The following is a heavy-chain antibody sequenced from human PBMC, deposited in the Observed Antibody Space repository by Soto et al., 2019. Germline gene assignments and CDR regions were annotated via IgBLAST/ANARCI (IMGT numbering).Heavy chain of an antibody. CDR2: IWYDGSNK. V-gene: IGHV3-33*01. CDR3: ARWAVDTAMPTKNYYYYYMDV. Sequence: QVQLVESGGGVVQPGRSLRLSCAASGFTFSSYGMHWVRQAPGKGLEWVAVIWYDGSNKYYADSVKGRFTISRDNSKNTPYLQMNSLRAEDTAVYYCARWAVDTAMPTKNYYYYYMDVWGKGTTVTVSS. CDR1: GFTFSSYG. J-gene: IGHJ6*03. D-gene: IGHD5-18*01.